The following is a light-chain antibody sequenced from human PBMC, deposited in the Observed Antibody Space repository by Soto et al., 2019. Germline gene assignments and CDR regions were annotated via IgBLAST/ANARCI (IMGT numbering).Light chain of an antibody. Sequence: QSALTQPASVSGSPGQSIAISCIGSGSDVGGYNYVSWHQQHPGKAPKVVIYDVSNRPSGVSDRFSGSKSGNTASLTISGLQAEDEADYYCSSYTSSSTYVFGTGTKLTVL. CDR1: GSDVGGYNY. V-gene: IGLV2-14*01. CDR2: DVS. CDR3: SSYTSSSTYV. J-gene: IGLJ1*01.